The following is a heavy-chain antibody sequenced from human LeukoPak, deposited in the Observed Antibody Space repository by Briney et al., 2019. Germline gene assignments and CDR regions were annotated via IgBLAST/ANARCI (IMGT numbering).Heavy chain of an antibody. D-gene: IGHD5-18*01. J-gene: IGHJ5*02. V-gene: IGHV3-23*01. CDR3: AKGLCEGRYSYGYCYSLFDP. CDR1: GFNCSSYA. Sequence: QPGGSLRLSCAASGFNCSSYAMSWVRQAPGKGLEWVSAISGSGGSTYYADSVKGRFTISRDNSKNTLYLQMNSLRAEDTAVYYCAKGLCEGRYSYGYCYSLFDPWGQGTLVTVSS. CDR2: ISGSGGST.